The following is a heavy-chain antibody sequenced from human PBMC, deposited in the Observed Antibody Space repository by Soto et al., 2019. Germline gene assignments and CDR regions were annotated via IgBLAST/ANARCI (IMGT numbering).Heavy chain of an antibody. J-gene: IGHJ3*01. CDR2: INPNSGGT. D-gene: IGHD1-1*01. V-gene: IGHV1-2*02. Sequence: QVQLVQSGAEVKKPGASVRVSCKASGYMFIAYTLYWVRQAPGQGLEWVGWINPNSGGTKFAQNFQGRVTMTGDTAIITVYMELTSLKPDDTGVYFCARESDVTPGTTADSNAFDVWGHGPKVTVSA. CDR3: ARESDVTPGTTADSNAFDV. CDR1: GYMFIAYT.